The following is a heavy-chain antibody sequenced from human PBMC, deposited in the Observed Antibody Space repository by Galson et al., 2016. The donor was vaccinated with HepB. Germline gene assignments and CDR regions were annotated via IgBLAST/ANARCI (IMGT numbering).Heavy chain of an antibody. J-gene: IGHJ4*02. CDR2: IYPGDSET. CDR1: GYSFTGFW. D-gene: IGHD1-26*01. CDR3: ARRTVGYYKGASDY. Sequence: QSGAEVTKPGESLKIFCKGSGYSFTGFWIGWVRQKPGKGLEWMGIIYPGDSETRYSPSFQGQVTMSVDKSINTAYLQWSSLKASETAIYYCARRTVGYYKGASDYWGQGTLVTVSS. V-gene: IGHV5-51*03.